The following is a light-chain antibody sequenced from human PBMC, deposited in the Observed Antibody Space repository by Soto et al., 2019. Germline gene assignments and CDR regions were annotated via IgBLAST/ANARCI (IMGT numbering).Light chain of an antibody. CDR3: SSYASNSNWV. J-gene: IGLJ3*02. CDR1: SSDVGAYNY. V-gene: IGLV2-14*01. CDR2: EVI. Sequence: QSALTQPASVSGSPGQSITISCTGTSSDVGAYNYVSWYQQHPGKAPKLMIYEVINRPSGVSNRFSGSKSVNTASLTIAGLQAEDEADYYCSSYASNSNWVFGGGTKVTVL.